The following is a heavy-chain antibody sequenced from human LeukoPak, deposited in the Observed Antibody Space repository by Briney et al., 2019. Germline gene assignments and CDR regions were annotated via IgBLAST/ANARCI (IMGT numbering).Heavy chain of an antibody. J-gene: IGHJ5*02. D-gene: IGHD3-22*01. Sequence: ASVKVSCKASGYTFTGYYMHWVRQAPGQGLEWMGWINPNSSGTNYAQKFQGRVTMTRDTSISTVYMELRSLKSDDTAVYYCARGDHYDSRGYQNWFDPWGQGTLVTVSS. CDR3: ARGDHYDSRGYQNWFDP. CDR2: INPNSSGT. CDR1: GYTFTGYY. V-gene: IGHV1-2*02.